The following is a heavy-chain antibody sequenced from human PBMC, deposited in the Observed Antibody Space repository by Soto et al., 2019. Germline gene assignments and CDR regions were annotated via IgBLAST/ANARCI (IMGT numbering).Heavy chain of an antibody. CDR1: GSSFSDYY. D-gene: IGHD1-1*01. CDR2: ITSSSSYT. CDR3: AGGQDNLAVNFDY. J-gene: IGHJ4*02. Sequence: QVPLVESGGGLVKPGGSLRLSCAASGSSFSDYYMSWIRQAPGKGLEWLSYITSSSSYTHYADSVNGRFTISRDNAKNSLYLQMNSLRAEDTAVYYCAGGQDNLAVNFDYWGQGTLVTVSS. V-gene: IGHV3-11*05.